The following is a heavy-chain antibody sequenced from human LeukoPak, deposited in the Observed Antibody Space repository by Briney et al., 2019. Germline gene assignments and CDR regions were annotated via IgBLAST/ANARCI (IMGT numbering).Heavy chain of an antibody. CDR2: IWYDGNNR. J-gene: IGHJ4*02. CDR1: GFIFSIYG. D-gene: IGHD2-8*01. V-gene: IGHV3-33*01. CDR3: ARDVEGTIDY. Sequence: GGYLRLSCEASGFIFSIYGMHWVRQAPGKGLEWVAVIWYDGNNRFYADSVKGRFTISRDNYKNTLYLQMNSLRAEDTAVYFCARDVEGTIDYWGQGTLVTVSS.